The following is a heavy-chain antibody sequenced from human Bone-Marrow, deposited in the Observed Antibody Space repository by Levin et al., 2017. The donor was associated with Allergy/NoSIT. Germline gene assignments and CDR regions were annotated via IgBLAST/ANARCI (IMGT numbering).Heavy chain of an antibody. CDR3: ARPGRSTYEAY. J-gene: IGHJ4*02. D-gene: IGHD2-2*01. CDR1: GFTFSYYE. Sequence: TGGSLRLSCAASGFTFSYYEMNWVRQAPGKGLEWVSSVVGDGRTTYYADSVKGRFTISRDNAKNSLYLQMNSLRTEDTAVYYCARPGRSTYEAYWGQGSLVTVSS. CDR2: VVGDGRTT. V-gene: IGHV3-48*03.